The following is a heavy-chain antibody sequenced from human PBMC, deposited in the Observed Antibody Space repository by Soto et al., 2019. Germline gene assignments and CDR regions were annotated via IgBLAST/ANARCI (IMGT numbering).Heavy chain of an antibody. CDR3: ARDSSSSSDYYGMDV. CDR1: GFIFTSYS. D-gene: IGHD6-13*01. J-gene: IGHJ6*02. CDR2: ISSSSSYI. V-gene: IGHV3-21*01. Sequence: GGSLRLSCAASGFIFTSYSMNWVRQAPGKGLEWVSSISSSSSYIYYADSVKGRFTISRDNAKNSLYLQMSSLRAEDTAVYYCARDSSSSSDYYGMDVWGQGTTVTVSS.